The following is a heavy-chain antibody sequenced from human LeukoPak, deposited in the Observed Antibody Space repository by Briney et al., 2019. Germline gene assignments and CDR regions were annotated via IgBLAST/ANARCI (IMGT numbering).Heavy chain of an antibody. CDR3: ARYFGVVIRRPNWFDP. Sequence: SETLSLTCTVSGGSISGNTYYWGWIRQPPGKGLEWIGEINHSGSTNYNPSLKSRVTISVDTSKNHFSLKLSSVTAADTAVYYCARYFGVVIRRPNWFDPWGQGTLVTVSS. V-gene: IGHV4-39*02. CDR2: INHSGST. CDR1: GGSISGNTYY. J-gene: IGHJ5*02. D-gene: IGHD3-3*01.